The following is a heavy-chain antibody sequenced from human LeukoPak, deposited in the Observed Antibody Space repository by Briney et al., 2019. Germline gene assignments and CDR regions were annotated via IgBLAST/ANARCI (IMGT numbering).Heavy chain of an antibody. CDR1: GLTVITNE. CDR3: ARGVEPLAANTIAY. CDR2: LYNCRNT. Sequence: PGGSQRLSCAASGLTVITNEMMWARQAPGKGLEWVSGLYNCRNTKYADSVQGRFPLSRDNSKNTLLLEMNSLNPEHQAFFFFARGVEPLAANTIAYCGQATLVTVSS. V-gene: IGHV3-53*01. D-gene: IGHD1-14*01. J-gene: IGHJ4*02.